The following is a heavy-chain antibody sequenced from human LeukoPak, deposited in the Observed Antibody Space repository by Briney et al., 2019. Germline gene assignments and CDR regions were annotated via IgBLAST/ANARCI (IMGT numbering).Heavy chain of an antibody. V-gene: IGHV4-4*07. J-gene: IGHJ4*02. Sequence: SETLSLTCTVSGVSISAYYWTWIRQPAGKGLEWIGRIYTSGITNYNPSLESRLTMSLDTSKNQISLRLSSVTAADTAVYYCARKDGDFWGQGTLDTVSS. CDR2: IYTSGIT. CDR1: GVSISAYY. CDR3: ARKDGDF.